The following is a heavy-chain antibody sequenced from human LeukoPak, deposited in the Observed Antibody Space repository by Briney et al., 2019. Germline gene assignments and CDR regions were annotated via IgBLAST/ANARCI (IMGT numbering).Heavy chain of an antibody. CDR1: GFTFSSYW. V-gene: IGHV3-74*01. Sequence: GGSLRLSCAAPGFTFSSYWMNWVRQAPGKGLVWVSRIASDGSSTTYADSVKGRFTISRDNAMNSLYLQMNSLRAEDTAIYYCARSLPYGTTWYGRSDFWGQGTLVTVSS. CDR2: IASDGSST. D-gene: IGHD6-13*01. J-gene: IGHJ4*02. CDR3: ARSLPYGTTWYGRSDF.